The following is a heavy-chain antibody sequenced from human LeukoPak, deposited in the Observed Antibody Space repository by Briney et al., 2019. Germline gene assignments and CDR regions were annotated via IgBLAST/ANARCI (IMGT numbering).Heavy chain of an antibody. CDR2: ISSSSNIM. Sequence: GGSLRLSCAASGFAFSSYSMNWVRQAPGKGLEWVAYISSSSNIMYYADSVKGRFTISRDNAKNSLYLQTNSLRDEDTAVYYCARDFRNSHRLDIWGQGTLVTVSS. J-gene: IGHJ3*02. CDR1: GFAFSSYS. V-gene: IGHV3-48*02. D-gene: IGHD1-14*01. CDR3: ARDFRNSHRLDI.